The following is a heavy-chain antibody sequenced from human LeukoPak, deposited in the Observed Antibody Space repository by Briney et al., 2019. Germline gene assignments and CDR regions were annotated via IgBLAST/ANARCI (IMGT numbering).Heavy chain of an antibody. CDR2: INHSGST. J-gene: IGHJ5*02. CDR1: GGSFSGYY. CDR3: ATRAPPLEMATNLSGDWFDP. Sequence: SETLSLTCAVHGGSFSGYYWSWIRQPPGKGLEWIGEINHSGSTNYNPSLKSRVTISVDTSKNQFSLKLSSVTAADTAVYYCATRAPPLEMATNLSGDWFDPWGQGTLVTVSS. D-gene: IGHD5-24*01. V-gene: IGHV4-34*01.